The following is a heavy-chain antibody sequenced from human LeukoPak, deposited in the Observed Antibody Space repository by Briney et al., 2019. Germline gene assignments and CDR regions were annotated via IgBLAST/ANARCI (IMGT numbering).Heavy chain of an antibody. V-gene: IGHV3-7*03. CDR2: IRQDGNEK. J-gene: IGHJ4*02. CDR1: GFTFSNYW. D-gene: IGHD3-9*01. CDR3: ARHHDILTGTFPYY. Sequence: GGSLRLSCAASGFTFSNYWMSWVRQAPGKGLEWVANIRQDGNEKYYVGSVRGRFTISRDNAKNSLYLQMNSLRAEDTAVYYCARHHDILTGTFPYYWGQGTLVTVSS.